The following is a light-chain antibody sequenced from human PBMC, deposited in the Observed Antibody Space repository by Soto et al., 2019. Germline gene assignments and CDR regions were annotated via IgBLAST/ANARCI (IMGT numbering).Light chain of an antibody. V-gene: IGLV2-14*01. CDR2: DVT. Sequence: QSVLTQPPSASGSPGQSVTISCTGTKNDIGVYGFVSWYRQDPGKAPKLMIYDVTNRPSGVSNRFSGSKSGNTASLTISGLQAEDEADYYCSSFTSSITYVFGTGTKVTVL. CDR3: SSFTSSITYV. CDR1: KNDIGVYGF. J-gene: IGLJ1*01.